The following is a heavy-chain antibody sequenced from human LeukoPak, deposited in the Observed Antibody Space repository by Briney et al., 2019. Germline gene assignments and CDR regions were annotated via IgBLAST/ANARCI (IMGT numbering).Heavy chain of an antibody. CDR3: ARRQQLAGLFDY. Sequence: ASVKVSCKASGYTFTGYYMHWVRQAPGQGLEWMGWINPNSGGTNYAQKFQGRVTMTRDTSISTAYMELSRLRSDDTAVYYCARRQQLAGLFDYWGQGTLVTVSS. CDR1: GYTFTGYY. V-gene: IGHV1-2*02. J-gene: IGHJ4*02. CDR2: INPNSGGT. D-gene: IGHD6-13*01.